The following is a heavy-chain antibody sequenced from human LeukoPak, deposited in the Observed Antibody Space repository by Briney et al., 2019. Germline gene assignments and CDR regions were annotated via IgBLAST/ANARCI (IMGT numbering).Heavy chain of an antibody. D-gene: IGHD3-10*01. V-gene: IGHV4-34*01. Sequence: SETLSLTCAVDGGSFSGYYWSWIRQPPGKGLEWIGEVNHSGSTNYNPSLKSRVTISVDTSKNQFSLKLSSVTAADTAVYYCARYYGSGSFDLIYYFDYWGQGTLVTVSS. CDR3: ARYYGSGSFDLIYYFDY. CDR1: GGSFSGYY. J-gene: IGHJ4*02. CDR2: VNHSGST.